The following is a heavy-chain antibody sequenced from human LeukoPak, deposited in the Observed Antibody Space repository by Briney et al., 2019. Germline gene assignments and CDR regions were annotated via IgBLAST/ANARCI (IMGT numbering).Heavy chain of an antibody. CDR3: ARGGYYDSSGHFDAFDI. Sequence: SETLSLTCTVSGGSISSYYWSWIRQPPGKGLDWIGYIYYSGSTNYNPSLKSPVTISVDTSKNQFSLKLSSVTAADTAVYYCARGGYYDSSGHFDAFDIWGQGTMVTVSS. D-gene: IGHD3-22*01. CDR1: GGSISSYY. V-gene: IGHV4-59*01. J-gene: IGHJ3*02. CDR2: IYYSGST.